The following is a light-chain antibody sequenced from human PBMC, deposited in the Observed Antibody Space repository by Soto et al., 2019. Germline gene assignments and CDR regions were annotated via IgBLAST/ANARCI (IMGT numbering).Light chain of an antibody. CDR3: AAWDDSLNAVV. V-gene: IGLV1-44*01. CDR2: SNN. Sequence: QSVLTQPPSASGTPGQRVTISCSGSSSNIGGNIVNWYQQLPGTAPRVLIYSNNQRPSGVPDRFSGSKSGTSASLAISGLQSEDEADYYCAAWDDSLNAVVFGGGTKVTVL. J-gene: IGLJ2*01. CDR1: SSNIGGNI.